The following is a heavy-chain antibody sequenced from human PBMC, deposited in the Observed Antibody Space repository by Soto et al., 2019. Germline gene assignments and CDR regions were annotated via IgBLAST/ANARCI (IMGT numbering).Heavy chain of an antibody. CDR1: GGSISSYY. CDR3: ARVLRLGGLGGMDV. J-gene: IGHJ6*02. Sequence: QVQLQESGPGLVKPSETLSLTCTVSGGSISSYYWSWIRQPPGKGLEWIGYIYYSGSTNYNPSLKSRVTISVVTSKNQFSLRLSSVAAADTAVYYCARVLRLGGLGGMDVWGQGTTVTVSS. CDR2: IYYSGST. V-gene: IGHV4-59*01. D-gene: IGHD3-16*01.